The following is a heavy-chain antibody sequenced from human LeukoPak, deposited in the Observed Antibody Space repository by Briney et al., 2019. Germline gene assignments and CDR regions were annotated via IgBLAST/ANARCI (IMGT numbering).Heavy chain of an antibody. Sequence: PSETLSLTCAVYGGSFSGYYWSWIRQPPGKGLEWIGEINHSGSTNYNPSLKSRVTMSVDTSKNQFSLKLSSVTAADTAVYYCAREVIAARPKAFDYWGQGTLVTVSS. CDR1: GGSFSGYY. D-gene: IGHD6-6*01. CDR3: AREVIAARPKAFDY. CDR2: INHSGST. J-gene: IGHJ4*02. V-gene: IGHV4-34*01.